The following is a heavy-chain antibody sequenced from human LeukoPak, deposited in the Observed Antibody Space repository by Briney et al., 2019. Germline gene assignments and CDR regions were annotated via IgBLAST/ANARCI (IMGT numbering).Heavy chain of an antibody. CDR2: INPNSGGT. J-gene: IGHJ4*02. V-gene: IGHV1-2*02. D-gene: IGHD4-17*01. CDR1: GYTFTGYY. Sequence: GASVKVSCKASGYTFTGYYMHWVRQAPGQGLEWMGWINPNSGGTNYAQKFQGRVTMTRDTSTSTVYMELSSLRSEDTAVYYCARDQEGRYYFDYWGQGTLVTVSS. CDR3: ARDQEGRYYFDY.